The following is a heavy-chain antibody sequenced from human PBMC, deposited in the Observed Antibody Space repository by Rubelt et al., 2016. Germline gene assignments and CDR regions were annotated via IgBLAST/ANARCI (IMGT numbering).Heavy chain of an antibody. CDR2: ISGRGGST. V-gene: IGHV3-23*04. CDR1: RFTFSNYG. Sequence: EVQLVESGGGLVQPGGSLRLSCAASRFTFSNYGMSWVRQAPGKGLEWVSTISGRGGSTYYADSVKGRFTISRDNPKNTLYLQMNSLRAADTAIYYCAKDLIVGAPYDASDIWGQGIMVTVSS. CDR3: AKDLIVGAPYDASDI. D-gene: IGHD1-26*01. J-gene: IGHJ3*02.